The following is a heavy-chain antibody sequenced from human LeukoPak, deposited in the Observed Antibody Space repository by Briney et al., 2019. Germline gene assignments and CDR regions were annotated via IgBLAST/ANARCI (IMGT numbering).Heavy chain of an antibody. Sequence: GGSLRLSCAASGFTCSSYEMNWVPQAPGKGLEWVSYISSSGSTIYYADSVKGRFTISRDNAKNSLYLQMNSLRAEDTAVYYCARDQYFGALDYWGQGTLVTVSS. CDR2: ISSSGSTI. J-gene: IGHJ4*02. CDR1: GFTCSSYE. CDR3: ARDQYFGALDY. D-gene: IGHD3-9*01. V-gene: IGHV3-48*03.